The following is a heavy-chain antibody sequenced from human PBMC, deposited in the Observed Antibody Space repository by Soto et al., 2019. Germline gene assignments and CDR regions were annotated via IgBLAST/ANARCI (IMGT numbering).Heavy chain of an antibody. J-gene: IGHJ4*02. Sequence: QVQLVQSGAEVKKPGASVKVSCKASGYTFTGYYMHWVRQAPGQGLEWMGWINPNSGGTNYAQKSQGRVTMTRDTSISTAYMELSRLRSDDTAVYYCARLYGSGTFPSGVDYWGQGTLVTVSS. CDR1: GYTFTGYY. V-gene: IGHV1-2*02. D-gene: IGHD3-10*01. CDR2: INPNSGGT. CDR3: ARLYGSGTFPSGVDY.